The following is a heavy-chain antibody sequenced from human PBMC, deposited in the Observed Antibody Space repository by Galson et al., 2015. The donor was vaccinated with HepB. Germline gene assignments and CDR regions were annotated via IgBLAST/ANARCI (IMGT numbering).Heavy chain of an antibody. CDR1: GFTFSNYA. CDR3: AKDSVILDYHDTSGYYGY. D-gene: IGHD3-22*01. Sequence: SLRLSCAASGFTFSNYAMSWVRQAPGKGLEWVSTINDNGGTTYYAATVKGRFTISRDNSKNTLFLQLTSLRAEDTAVYYCAKDSVILDYHDTSGYYGYWGQGILVTVSS. V-gene: IGHV3-23*01. CDR2: INDNGGTT. J-gene: IGHJ4*02.